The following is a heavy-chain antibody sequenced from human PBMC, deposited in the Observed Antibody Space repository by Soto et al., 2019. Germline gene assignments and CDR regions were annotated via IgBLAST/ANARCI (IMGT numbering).Heavy chain of an antibody. CDR3: ARVITGTVSYYYGMDV. D-gene: IGHD1-20*01. Sequence: QVQLVQSGAEVKKPGSSVKVSCKASGGTLSSYAISWVRQAPGHGLEWMGGIIPIFGTANYAQKFQGRVTITADESTSTAYMELSSLRSEDTAVYYCARVITGTVSYYYGMDVWGQGTTVTVSS. J-gene: IGHJ6*02. CDR1: GGTLSSYA. CDR2: IIPIFGTA. V-gene: IGHV1-69*12.